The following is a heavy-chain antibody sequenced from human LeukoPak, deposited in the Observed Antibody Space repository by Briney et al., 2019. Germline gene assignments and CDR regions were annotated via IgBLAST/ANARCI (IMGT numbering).Heavy chain of an antibody. CDR1: GFTFSNYA. Sequence: GSLRLSCAASGFTFSNYAIHWVRQAPGKGLEWVALISCDGSNKYYAESVKGRFTISRDNSKNTLELQMSSLRVEDTAVYYCARDRDCGGNGWLGFDYWGQGSLVTVSS. CDR3: ARDRDCGGNGWLGFDY. V-gene: IGHV3-30*15. D-gene: IGHD4-23*01. CDR2: ISCDGSNK. J-gene: IGHJ4*02.